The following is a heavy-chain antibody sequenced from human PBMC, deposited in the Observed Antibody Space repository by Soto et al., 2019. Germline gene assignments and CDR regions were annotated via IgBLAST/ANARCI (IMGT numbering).Heavy chain of an antibody. CDR2: MNPNSGNT. CDR3: ARGEYDILTGYRFDP. CDR1: GYTFTSYD. V-gene: IGHV1-8*01. D-gene: IGHD3-9*01. Sequence: ASVKVSCKASGYTFTSYDINWVRQATGQGLEWMGWMNPNSGNTGYAQKFQGRVTMTRNTSISTAYMELSSLRSEDTAVYYCARGEYDILTGYRFDPWGQGTLVTVSS. J-gene: IGHJ5*02.